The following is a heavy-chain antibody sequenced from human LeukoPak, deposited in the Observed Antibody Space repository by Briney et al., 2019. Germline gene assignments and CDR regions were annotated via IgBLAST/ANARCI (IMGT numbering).Heavy chain of an antibody. D-gene: IGHD2-2*02. Sequence: ASVKVSCKASGYTFTSHGISWVRQAPGQGLEWMGWISTYNGNTNYAQKLQGRVSMTTDTSTSTAYMDLRSLRSDDTAVYYCARHSVVVVPAAIIDWFDPWGQGTLVTVSS. CDR2: ISTYNGNT. CDR1: GYTFTSHG. J-gene: IGHJ5*02. V-gene: IGHV1-18*01. CDR3: ARHSVVVVPAAIIDWFDP.